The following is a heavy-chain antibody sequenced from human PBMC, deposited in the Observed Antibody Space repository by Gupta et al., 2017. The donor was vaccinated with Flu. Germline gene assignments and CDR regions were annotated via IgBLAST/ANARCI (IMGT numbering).Heavy chain of an antibody. V-gene: IGHV3-23*01. CDR2: ISASGSRT. D-gene: IGHD1-26*01. J-gene: IGHJ6*02. Sequence: PGKGLEWVSGISASGSRTYYADSVKGRLTISRDTSKNTLYLQMNSLRADDAAVYFCAKNRVPGAISYYYGLDVWGRGTTVNVSS. CDR3: AKNRVPGAISYYYGLDV.